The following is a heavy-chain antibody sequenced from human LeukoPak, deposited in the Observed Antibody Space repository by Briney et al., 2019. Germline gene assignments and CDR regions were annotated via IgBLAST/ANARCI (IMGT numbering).Heavy chain of an antibody. CDR3: ARDLYSSSWDPLPPGY. CDR1: GFTFSIYG. V-gene: IGHV3-48*01. CDR2: IDGSHSTI. Sequence: GGSLRLSCAASGFTFSIYGMHWVRQAPGKGLEWISYIDGSHSTIYYADSVKGRFTISRDNAKNSLYLQMNSLRAEDTAVYYCARDLYSSSWDPLPPGYWGQGTLVTVSS. J-gene: IGHJ4*02. D-gene: IGHD6-13*01.